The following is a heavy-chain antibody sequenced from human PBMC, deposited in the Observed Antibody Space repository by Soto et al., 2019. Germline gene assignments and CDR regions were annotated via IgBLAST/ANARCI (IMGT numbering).Heavy chain of an antibody. CDR2: INHSGST. Sequence: SETLSLTCAVYGGSFSGYYWSWIRQPPGKGLEWIGEINHSGSTNYNPSLKSRVTISVDTSKNQFSLKLSSVTAADTAVYYCAAGVVPAAMGYYYMDVWGKGTTLTVSS. J-gene: IGHJ6*03. V-gene: IGHV4-34*01. CDR1: GGSFSGYY. D-gene: IGHD2-2*01. CDR3: AAGVVPAAMGYYYMDV.